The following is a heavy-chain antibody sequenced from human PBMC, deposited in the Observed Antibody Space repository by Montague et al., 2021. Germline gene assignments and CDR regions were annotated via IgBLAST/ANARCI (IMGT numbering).Heavy chain of an antibody. CDR1: GGSISAYY. V-gene: IGHV4-59*08. Sequence: SETLSLTCTVSGGSISAYYWSWIRQPPGKGLEWIGYIYYIGSTNYNPSLKSRVTVSVDTSKNQFSLKLGSVTAADTAVYYCARHGVSSWYRELDGFDIWGQGTMVIVSS. J-gene: IGHJ3*02. CDR3: ARHGVSSWYRELDGFDI. D-gene: IGHD6-13*01. CDR2: IYYIGST.